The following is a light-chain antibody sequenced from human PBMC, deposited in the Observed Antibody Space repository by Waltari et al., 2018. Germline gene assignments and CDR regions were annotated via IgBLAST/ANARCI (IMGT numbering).Light chain of an antibody. V-gene: IGLV2-14*03. J-gene: IGLJ3*02. Sequence: QSALTQPASVSGSPGQSITISCTGTSSDVGGYNYVSWYQQHPGKAPKLMIYDVSHRPSGVSKRFSGSKSGNTASLTISGLQAEDEADYHCSSYTSSSTLVFGGGTKLTVL. CDR1: SSDVGGYNY. CDR3: SSYTSSSTLV. CDR2: DVS.